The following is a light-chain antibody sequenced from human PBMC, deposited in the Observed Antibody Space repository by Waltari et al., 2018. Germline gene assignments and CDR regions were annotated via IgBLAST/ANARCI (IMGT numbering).Light chain of an antibody. Sequence: QSVLTQPPSASGTPGQRVTIACSGSSSNIGSNTVHWYQQHPGTAPKLLIYSNNQRPSGVPDRFSGSKSGTSASLAISGLRSEDEADYYCAAWDDSLNGVVFGGGTKLTVL. CDR1: SSNIGSNT. CDR2: SNN. V-gene: IGLV1-44*01. CDR3: AAWDDSLNGVV. J-gene: IGLJ2*01.